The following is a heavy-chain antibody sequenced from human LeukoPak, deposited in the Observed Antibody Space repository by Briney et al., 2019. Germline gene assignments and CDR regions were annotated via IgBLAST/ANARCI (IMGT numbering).Heavy chain of an antibody. CDR3: ARAVGDTNYNYYYMDV. V-gene: IGHV4-59*01. J-gene: IGHJ6*03. CDR1: GGSFSGYY. D-gene: IGHD1-26*01. Sequence: SETLSLTCAVYGGSFSGYYWSWIRQPPGRGLEWIGYTYYSGSTKYNPSLKSRVTISVDTSKNQFSLKLSSVTAADTAVYYCARAVGDTNYNYYYMDVWGKGTTVTVSS. CDR2: TYYSGST.